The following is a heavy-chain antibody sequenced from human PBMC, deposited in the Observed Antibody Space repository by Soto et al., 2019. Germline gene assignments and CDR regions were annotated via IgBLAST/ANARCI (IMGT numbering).Heavy chain of an antibody. V-gene: IGHV3-23*01. CDR1: GFTFSSYA. CDR3: AKDRPSYGDRDC. D-gene: IGHD4-17*01. J-gene: IGHJ4*02. CDR2: ISGSGGST. Sequence: EVQLLESGGGLVQPGGSLRLSCAASGFTFSSYAMSWVRQAPGKGLEWVSAISGSGGSTYYADSVKGRFTISRDNSKKRLYLKMNSVRAEDTGVYYCAKDRPSYGDRDCWGQGTLVTVSS.